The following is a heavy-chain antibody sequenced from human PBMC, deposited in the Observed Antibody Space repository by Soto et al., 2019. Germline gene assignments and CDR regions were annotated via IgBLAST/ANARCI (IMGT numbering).Heavy chain of an antibody. CDR3: ARMNQLAPKRNAFDI. CDR1: GVSISRYY. J-gene: IGHJ3*02. V-gene: IGHV4-59*01. Sequence: SETLSFTXTLSGVSISRYYWTWTRQPPGKGLEWIGYIYYSGSSGSTNYSPSLKSRVTMSADTSKNQFSLKLSSVTAADTAVYYCARMNQLAPKRNAFDIWGQGTMVTVSS. CDR2: IYYSGSSGST. D-gene: IGHD1-1*01.